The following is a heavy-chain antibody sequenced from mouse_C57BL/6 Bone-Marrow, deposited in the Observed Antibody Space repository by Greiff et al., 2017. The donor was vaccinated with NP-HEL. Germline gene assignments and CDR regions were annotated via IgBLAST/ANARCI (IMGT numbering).Heavy chain of an antibody. CDR3: ARSGNWDLGDFDY. CDR1: GYTFTDYY. V-gene: IGHV1-26*01. CDR2: INPNNGGT. J-gene: IGHJ2*01. Sequence: VQLQQSGPELVKPGASVKISCKASGYTFTDYYMNWVKQSHGKSLEWIGDINPNNGGTSYNQKFKGKATLTVDKSSSTAYMELRSLTSEDSAVYYCARSGNWDLGDFDYWGQGTTLTVSS. D-gene: IGHD4-1*01.